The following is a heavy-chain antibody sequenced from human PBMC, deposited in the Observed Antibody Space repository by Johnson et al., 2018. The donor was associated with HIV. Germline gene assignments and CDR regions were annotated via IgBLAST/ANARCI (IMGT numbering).Heavy chain of an antibody. CDR2: IGTAGDT. V-gene: IGHV3-13*01. J-gene: IGHJ3*02. CDR3: ARGSSYDYDSSGSEAFDI. D-gene: IGHD3-22*01. CDR1: GFTFSSYA. Sequence: VQLVESGGELVQPGGSLRLSCAASGFTFSSYAMHWVRQATGKGLEWVSAIGTAGDTSYPGSVKGRFTISRENAKNSLYLQMNSLRAGDTAVYYCARGSSYDYDSSGSEAFDIWGQGTMVTVSS.